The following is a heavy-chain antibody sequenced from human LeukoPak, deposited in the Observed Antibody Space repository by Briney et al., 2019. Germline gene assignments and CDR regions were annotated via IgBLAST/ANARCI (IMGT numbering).Heavy chain of an antibody. J-gene: IGHJ4*02. V-gene: IGHV1-18*01. CDR3: ARDSGGYSSGWYNY. CDR1: GYTFTSYG. CDR2: ISAYNGNT. D-gene: IGHD6-19*01. Sequence: GASVKVSCKASGYTFTSYGISWVRQAPGQGLEWMGWISAYNGNTNYAQKLQGRVTMTTDTSTSTAYMELRSLRSDDTAVYYCARDSGGYSSGWYNYWGQGTLVTVSS.